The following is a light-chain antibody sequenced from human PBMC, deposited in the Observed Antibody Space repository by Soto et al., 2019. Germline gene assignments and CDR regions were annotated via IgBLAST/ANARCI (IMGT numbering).Light chain of an antibody. V-gene: IGLV1-51*01. CDR1: LSNIEINY. CDR2: DNI. Sequence: QYVLTQPPSVSAAPGQNVTISCTGSLSNIEINYVSWYQHLPETAPQLLIFDNIRRPSGIPDRFSASKSGASATLDITGLQTGDEAEYYCGAWDNVLSVMLFGGGTKLTVL. CDR3: GAWDNVLSVML. J-gene: IGLJ2*01.